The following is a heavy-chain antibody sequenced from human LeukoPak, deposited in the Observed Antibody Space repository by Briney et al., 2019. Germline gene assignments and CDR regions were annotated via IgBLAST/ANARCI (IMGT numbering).Heavy chain of an antibody. V-gene: IGHV3-30*04. J-gene: IGHJ4*02. CDR1: GFTFSTYA. CDR3: ARGVRIAVAGYIDY. Sequence: GGSLRLSCAASGFTFSTYAMHRVRQAPGKGLEWVAAISYDGPNKRYADSVKGRFTISRDNSKNTLYLQMNSLRAEDTAVYYCARGVRIAVAGYIDYWGQGTLVTVSS. D-gene: IGHD6-19*01. CDR2: ISYDGPNK.